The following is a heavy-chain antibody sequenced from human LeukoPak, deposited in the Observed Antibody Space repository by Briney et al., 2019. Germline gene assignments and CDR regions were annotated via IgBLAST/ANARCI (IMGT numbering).Heavy chain of an antibody. Sequence: SETLSLTCTVSGGSISSYYWSWIRQPPGKGLEWIGYIYYSGSTNYNPSLKSRVTISVDTSKNQFSLKLSSVTAADTAVYYCARERASSSYYPFDYWGQGTLVTVSS. J-gene: IGHJ4*02. CDR3: ARERASSSYYPFDY. CDR1: GGSISSYY. CDR2: IYYSGST. D-gene: IGHD3-22*01. V-gene: IGHV4-59*12.